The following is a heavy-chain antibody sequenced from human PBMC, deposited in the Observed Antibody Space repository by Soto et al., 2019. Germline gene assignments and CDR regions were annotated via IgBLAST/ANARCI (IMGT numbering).Heavy chain of an antibody. Sequence: QVQLVESGGGVVQPGRSLRLSCAASGFTFNSYAIHWVRQAPGRGLEWVALVSYDGSNKYYADSVKGRFTISRDNSKNTLYVQMNSLRAEDTAVYYCARDGKWVGAYYPEYWGQGTLVTVSS. J-gene: IGHJ4*02. CDR1: GFTFNSYA. CDR2: VSYDGSNK. CDR3: ARDGKWVGAYYPEY. V-gene: IGHV3-30-3*01. D-gene: IGHD3-22*01.